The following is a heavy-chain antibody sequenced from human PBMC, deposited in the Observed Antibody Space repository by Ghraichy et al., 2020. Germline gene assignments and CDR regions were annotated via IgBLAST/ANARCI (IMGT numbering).Heavy chain of an antibody. D-gene: IGHD3-10*01. CDR1: GFTFSSYA. J-gene: IGHJ4*02. V-gene: IGHV3-23*01. CDR3: AKDPGDYDGSGSYLGSVDY. Sequence: GGSLRLSCAASGFTFSSYAMSWVRQAPGKGLEWVSAISGSGGSTYYADSVKGRFTISRDNSKNTLYLKMNSLRAEDTAVYYCAKDPGDYDGSGSYLGSVDYWGQGTLVTVSS. CDR2: ISGSGGST.